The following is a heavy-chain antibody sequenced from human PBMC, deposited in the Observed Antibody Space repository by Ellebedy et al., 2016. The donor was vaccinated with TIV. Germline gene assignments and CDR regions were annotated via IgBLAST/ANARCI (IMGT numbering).Heavy chain of an antibody. CDR1: GFSFNTHT. V-gene: IGHV3-21*01. CDR3: ARPDSEDNYMDV. Sequence: GGSLRLXXVGSGFSFNTHTLHWVRQAPGKGLEWVSSISSTSTYVHYSDLVKGRFAISRDNAKNSLYLQMNSLRAEDTAVYYCARPDSEDNYMDVWGKGTAVTVSS. CDR2: ISSTSTYV. J-gene: IGHJ6*03.